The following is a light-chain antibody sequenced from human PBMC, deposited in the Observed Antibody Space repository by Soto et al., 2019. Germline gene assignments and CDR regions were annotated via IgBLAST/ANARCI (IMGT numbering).Light chain of an antibody. CDR2: DVT. CDR1: SSDIGGYDY. J-gene: IGLJ2*01. Sequence: QSALTQPASVSGSPGQSITISCTGTSSDIGGYDYVSWYQQYPGKVPKLMIYDVTNRASGVPSRFSGSKSGDTASLTISGLQAEDEADYYCSSYTSTSTLVVFGGGTKLTVL. V-gene: IGLV2-14*01. CDR3: SSYTSTSTLVV.